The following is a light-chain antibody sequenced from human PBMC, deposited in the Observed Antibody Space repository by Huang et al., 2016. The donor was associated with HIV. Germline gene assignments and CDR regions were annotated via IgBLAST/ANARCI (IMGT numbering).Light chain of an antibody. V-gene: IGKV1-17*03. J-gene: IGKJ5*01. Sequence: DIQMTQSPSAMSASVGDRVNITCRANQDINNYLLWFQQKPGKVPKRLIYAASNLPSGVPSSFSGSGSGTEFTLTISNLQPEDFATYYCLQHLSYPPAFGQGTRLEIK. CDR3: LQHLSYPPA. CDR2: AAS. CDR1: QDINNY.